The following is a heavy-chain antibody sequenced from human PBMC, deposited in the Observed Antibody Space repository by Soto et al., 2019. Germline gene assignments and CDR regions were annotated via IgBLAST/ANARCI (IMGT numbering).Heavy chain of an antibody. CDR1: GGSISSGDYY. Sequence: SETLSLTCTVSGGSISSGDYYWSWIRQPPGKGLEWIGYIYYSGNTFHADSVQGRFTISRHDSKNTLYLQMNSLRADDTAVYYCARGVVVAQFDCWGQGTLVTVSS. CDR3: ARGVVVAQFDC. D-gene: IGHD3-22*01. CDR2: IYYSGNT. V-gene: IGHV4-30-4*02. J-gene: IGHJ4*02.